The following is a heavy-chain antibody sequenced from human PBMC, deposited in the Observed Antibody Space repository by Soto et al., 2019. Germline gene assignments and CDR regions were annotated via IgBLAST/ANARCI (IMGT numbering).Heavy chain of an antibody. CDR2: INPNSGGT. V-gene: IGHV1-2*02. CDR3: ARDNPAAIRPYYYGMDV. D-gene: IGHD2-2*01. J-gene: IGHJ6*02. CDR1: GYTFTGYY. Sequence: ASVKVSCKASGYTFTGYYMHWVRQAPGQGLEWMGWINPNSGGTNYAQKFQGRVTMTRDTSISTAYMELSRLRSDDTAVYYCARDNPAAIRPYYYGMDVWGQGTTVTVSS.